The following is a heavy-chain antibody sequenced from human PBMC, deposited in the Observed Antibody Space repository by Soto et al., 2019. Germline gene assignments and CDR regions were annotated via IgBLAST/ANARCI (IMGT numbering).Heavy chain of an antibody. J-gene: IGHJ3*02. Sequence: QVQLVESGGGVVQPGRSLRLSCAVSGFTFSSYGMHWVRQAPGKGLEWVAVISYDGSNKYYADSVKGRFTISRDNSKNTQHLKMTSQRAEDTAVYYCTEEDTPHSSGWPDAFDIWGQRKMVSVAT. V-gene: IGHV3-30*18. CDR3: TEEDTPHSSGWPDAFDI. CDR2: ISYDGSNK. D-gene: IGHD6-19*01. CDR1: GFTFSSYG.